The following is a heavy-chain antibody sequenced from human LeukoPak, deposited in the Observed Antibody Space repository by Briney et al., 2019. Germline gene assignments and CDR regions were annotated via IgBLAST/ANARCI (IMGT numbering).Heavy chain of an antibody. CDR3: AELGITMIGGV. D-gene: IGHD3-10*02. CDR2: ISGSAATI. CDR1: GFTFDTYN. Sequence: GGSLRLSCTASGFTFDTYNFNWVRQAPGKGLEWVSSISGSAATISYADSVKGRFTISRDNSKNTLSLQMNSLRAEDTAVYYCAELGITMIGGVWGKGTTVTISS. J-gene: IGHJ6*04. V-gene: IGHV3-23*01.